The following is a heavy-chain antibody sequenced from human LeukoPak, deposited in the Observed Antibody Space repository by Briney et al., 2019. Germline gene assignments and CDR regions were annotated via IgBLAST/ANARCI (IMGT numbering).Heavy chain of an antibody. CDR3: ARVFRDDILTGYYLYYFDY. CDR1: GFPFSSYS. Sequence: GGSLRLSCAPSGFPFSSYSMNWVRQAPGEGREWVSSISSSSSYIYYADSVQGRFTISRNNAKNSLYLKMNSLMAEDTAVYYCARVFRDDILTGYYLYYFDYWGQGTLVTVSS. V-gene: IGHV3-21*01. J-gene: IGHJ4*02. CDR2: ISSSSSYI. D-gene: IGHD3-9*01.